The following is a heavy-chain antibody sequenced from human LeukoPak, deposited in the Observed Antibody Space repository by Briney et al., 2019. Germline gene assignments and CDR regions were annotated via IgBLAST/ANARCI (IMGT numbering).Heavy chain of an antibody. CDR3: AKDPSPYVSTDY. J-gene: IGHJ4*02. CDR1: GLTFSNYD. V-gene: IGHV3-23*01. CDR2: ISGSGATT. Sequence: PGGSLRLSCAASGLTFSNYDMSWVRQAPGKGLEWVSSISGSGATTYYAEFVKGRLTISRDNSKNTLHLQINSLRADDTAVYYCAKDPSPYVSTDYWGQGTPVTVSS. D-gene: IGHD3-10*02.